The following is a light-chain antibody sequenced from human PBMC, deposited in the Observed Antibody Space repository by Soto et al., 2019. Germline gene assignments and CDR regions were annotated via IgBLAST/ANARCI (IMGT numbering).Light chain of an antibody. CDR1: QSVSSY. CDR3: QQRSNWPSWT. J-gene: IGKJ1*01. Sequence: EIVLTQSPATLSLSPVEIATLSFMASQSVSSYLAWYQQKPGQAPRLLIYDASNRATGIPARFSGSGSGTDFTLTISSLEPEDFAVYYCQQRSNWPSWTFGQGTKVDIK. CDR2: DAS. V-gene: IGKV3-11*01.